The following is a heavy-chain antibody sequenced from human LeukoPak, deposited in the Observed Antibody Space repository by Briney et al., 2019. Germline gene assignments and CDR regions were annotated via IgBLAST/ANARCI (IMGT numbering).Heavy chain of an antibody. Sequence: PSETLSLTCAVYGGSFSGYYWSWLRQPPGKGLEWIGEINHSGSTNYNPSLKSRVTISVDTSKNLFSLKLSSVTAADTAVYYCARRERWLQIGAFDIWGQGTMVTVSS. CDR1: GGSFSGYY. D-gene: IGHD5-24*01. V-gene: IGHV4-34*01. CDR2: INHSGST. J-gene: IGHJ3*02. CDR3: ARRERWLQIGAFDI.